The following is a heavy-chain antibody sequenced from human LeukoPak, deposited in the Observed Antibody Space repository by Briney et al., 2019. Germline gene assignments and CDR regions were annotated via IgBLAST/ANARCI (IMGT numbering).Heavy chain of an antibody. CDR2: INWKGDNT. CDR3: ARGSAARSYYYDMDV. CDR1: GFTFDDYG. D-gene: IGHD6-6*01. Sequence: GGSLRLSCTASGFTFDDYGMSWVRLAPGKGLEWVSGINWKGDNTGYADFVRCRFTISRDNAKNSLYLQMNSLRAEDTALYHCARGSAARSYYYDMDVWGQGTTVTVSS. V-gene: IGHV3-20*01. J-gene: IGHJ6*02.